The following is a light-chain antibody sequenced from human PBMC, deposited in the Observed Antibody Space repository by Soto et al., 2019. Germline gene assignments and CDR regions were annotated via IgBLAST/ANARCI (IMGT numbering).Light chain of an antibody. CDR1: QGISSW. V-gene: IGKV1-12*01. CDR3: QQANSFPIT. CDR2: DAS. Sequence: DIPMTQSPSSVSASVGDRVTITCRASQGISSWLGWYQQKPGKAPKLLIYDASSLQSGVPSRFSGSGSGTDFPLTISSLQPEDFATYYCQQANSFPITFGQGTRLEIK. J-gene: IGKJ5*01.